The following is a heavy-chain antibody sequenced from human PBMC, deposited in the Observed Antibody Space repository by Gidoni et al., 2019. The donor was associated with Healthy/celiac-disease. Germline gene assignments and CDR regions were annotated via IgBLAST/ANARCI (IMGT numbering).Heavy chain of an antibody. CDR3: ARVVRDGYTIGWFDP. D-gene: IGHD5-12*01. CDR1: GFPFSDYY. Sequence: QVQLVESGGGLVKPGGSLRLSCAASGFPFSDYYMRWIRQAPGKGLEWVSYISSSRSYTNYADSVKGRFTISRDNAKNSLYLQMNSLRAEDTAVYYCARVVRDGYTIGWFDPWGQGTLVTVSS. J-gene: IGHJ5*02. V-gene: IGHV3-11*05. CDR2: ISSSRSYT.